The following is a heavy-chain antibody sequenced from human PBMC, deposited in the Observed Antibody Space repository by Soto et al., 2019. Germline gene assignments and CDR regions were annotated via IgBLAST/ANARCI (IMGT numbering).Heavy chain of an antibody. Sequence: QVQLVQSGAEVKKPGASVKVSCKASGYTFTGYYMHWVRQAPGQGLEWMGWINPNSGGTNCAQKFQGWVTMTRDTSISTAYMELSRLRSDDTAVYYCARDPGTLYYYYGMDVWGQGTTVTVSS. CDR1: GYTFTGYY. J-gene: IGHJ6*02. CDR2: INPNSGGT. V-gene: IGHV1-2*04. D-gene: IGHD6-13*01. CDR3: ARDPGTLYYYYGMDV.